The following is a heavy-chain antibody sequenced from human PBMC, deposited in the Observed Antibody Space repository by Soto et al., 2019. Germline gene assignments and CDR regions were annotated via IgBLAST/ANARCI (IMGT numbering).Heavy chain of an antibody. D-gene: IGHD1-1*01. CDR2: VYYNGKT. V-gene: IGHV4-39*01. CDR1: GCSISSSPYY. J-gene: IGHJ4*02. CDR3: ARHGPLTNNWHQLNC. Sequence: QLQLQESGPGLVEPSETLSLTCTVSGCSISSSPYYWAWIRQPPGKGLQWIGNVYYNGKTFYNPSLRRRVTISIDTSKSQLSLRLSSVTASDTAVYYCARHGPLTNNWHQLNCWGQGTLVTVSS.